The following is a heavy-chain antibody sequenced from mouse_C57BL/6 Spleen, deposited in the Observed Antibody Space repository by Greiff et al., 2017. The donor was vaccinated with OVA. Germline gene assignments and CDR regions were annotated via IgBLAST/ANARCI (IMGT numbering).Heavy chain of an antibody. Sequence: QVQLKQPGAELVKPGASVKLSCKASGYTFTSYWMHWVKQRPGQGLEWIGMIHPNSGSTNYNEKFKSKATLTVDKSSSTAYMQLSSLTSEDSAVYYCARSMDYYGSSYEYFDYWGQGTTLTVSS. CDR3: ARSMDYYGSSYEYFDY. V-gene: IGHV1-64*01. CDR1: GYTFTSYW. D-gene: IGHD1-1*01. J-gene: IGHJ2*01. CDR2: IHPNSGST.